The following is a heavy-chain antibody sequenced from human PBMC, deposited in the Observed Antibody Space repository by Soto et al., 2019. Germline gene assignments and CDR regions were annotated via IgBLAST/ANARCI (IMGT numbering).Heavy chain of an antibody. J-gene: IGHJ3*02. CDR1: GYTFTSYA. CDR3: ARMTLGMRLAHPRGAFDI. Sequence: GASVKVSCKASGYTFTSYAMHWVRQAPGQRLEWMGWINAGNGNTKYSQKFQGRVTITRDTSASAAYMELSSLRSEDTAVYYCARMTLGMRLAHPRGAFDIWGQGTMVTVSS. D-gene: IGHD6-19*01. V-gene: IGHV1-3*01. CDR2: INAGNGNT.